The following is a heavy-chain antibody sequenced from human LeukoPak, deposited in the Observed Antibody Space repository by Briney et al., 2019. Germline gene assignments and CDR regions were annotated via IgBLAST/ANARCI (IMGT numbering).Heavy chain of an antibody. CDR2: ISSSSSYI. Sequence: GSLRLSCAASGFTFSSYSMDWVRQAPGKGLEWVSSISSSSSYIYYADSVKGRFSISRDNAKNSLYLQMNSLRAEDTAVYYCASLLIAAAATDYWGQGTLVTVSS. V-gene: IGHV3-21*01. D-gene: IGHD6-13*01. CDR3: ASLLIAAAATDY. J-gene: IGHJ4*02. CDR1: GFTFSSYS.